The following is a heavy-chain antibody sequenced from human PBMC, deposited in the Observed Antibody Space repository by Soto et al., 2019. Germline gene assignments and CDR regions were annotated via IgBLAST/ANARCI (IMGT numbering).Heavy chain of an antibody. Sequence: QGHLVESGGGVVQPGSSLRLSCTGTGFTFGSYGIHWVRQAPGKGLEWVALISYDGSSEYYADSVKGRFTISRDNSKSTLYLQMNSLKIEDTALYYCARDGHIVTTFGHYGLDVWGQGTTVTVSS. D-gene: IGHD5-12*01. CDR3: ARDGHIVTTFGHYGLDV. V-gene: IGHV3-30*03. CDR2: ISYDGSSE. J-gene: IGHJ6*02. CDR1: GFTFGSYG.